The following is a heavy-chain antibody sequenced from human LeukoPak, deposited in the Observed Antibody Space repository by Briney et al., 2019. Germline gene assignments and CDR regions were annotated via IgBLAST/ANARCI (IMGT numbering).Heavy chain of an antibody. CDR1: GGSISSSSYY. J-gene: IGHJ4*02. Sequence: SETLSLTCTVSGGSISSSSYYWGWIRQPPGKGLEWIGSIYYSGSTYYNPSLKSRVTISVDTSKSQFSLKLSSVTAADTAVYYCARDLGATQFDYWGQGTLVTVSS. CDR2: IYYSGST. V-gene: IGHV4-39*07. CDR3: ARDLGATQFDY. D-gene: IGHD1-26*01.